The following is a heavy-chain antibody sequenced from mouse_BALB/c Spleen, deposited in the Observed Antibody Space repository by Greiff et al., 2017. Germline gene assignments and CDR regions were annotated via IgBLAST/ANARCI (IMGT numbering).Heavy chain of an antibody. CDR3: ARRGAKLGYFDY. CDR1: GYSITSGYY. CDR2: ISYDGSN. D-gene: IGHD4-1*01. Sequence: ESGPGLVKPSQSLSLTCSVTGYSITSGYYWNWIRQFPGNKLEWMGYISYDGSNNYNPFLKNRISITRDTSKNQFFLKLNSVTTEDTATYYCARRGAKLGYFDYWGQGTTLTVSS. V-gene: IGHV3-6*02. J-gene: IGHJ2*01.